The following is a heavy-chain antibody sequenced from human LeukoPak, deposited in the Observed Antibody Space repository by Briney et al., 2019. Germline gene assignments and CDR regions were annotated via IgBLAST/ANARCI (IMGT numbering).Heavy chain of an antibody. CDR2: ISGSGGST. D-gene: IGHD2-15*01. V-gene: IGHV3-23*01. Sequence: PGGSLRLSCAASGFTFSSYGMSWVRQAPGKGLEWVSAISGSGGSTYYADSVKGRFTIPRDNSKNTLYLQMNSLRAEDTAVYYCAKALNIVVVVAAIGDFDYWGQGTLVTVSS. CDR3: AKALNIVVVVAAIGDFDY. J-gene: IGHJ4*02. CDR1: GFTFSSYG.